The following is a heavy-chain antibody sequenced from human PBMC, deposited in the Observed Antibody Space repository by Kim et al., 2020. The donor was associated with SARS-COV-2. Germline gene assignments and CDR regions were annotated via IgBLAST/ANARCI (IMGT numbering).Heavy chain of an antibody. CDR2: ISANGKTK. V-gene: IGHV3-43*02. CDR3: ARASGWLAGY. Sequence: GGSLRLSCAASGFTFDHSAMHWVRQAPGKGLEWVSIISANGKTKYYADSVKGRFTISIDNTKNSLYLQMNSLRTEDTALYCCARASGWLAGYWGQGTLVTVSS. CDR1: GFTFDHSA. J-gene: IGHJ4*02. D-gene: IGHD6-19*01.